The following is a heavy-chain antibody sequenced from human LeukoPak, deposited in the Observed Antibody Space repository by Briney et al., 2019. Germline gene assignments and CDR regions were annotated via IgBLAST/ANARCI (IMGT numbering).Heavy chain of an antibody. CDR1: GGSISSSSYY. V-gene: IGHV4-39*01. D-gene: IGHD1-1*01. Sequence: SETLSLTCTVVSGGSISSSSYYWGWIRQPPGKGLEWIGSFYYSGSTYYNPSLKSRVTISADTSKNQFFLKLSSVTAADAAVYYCARLWRAAIDYGGQGTLVTVSS. CDR2: FYYSGST. J-gene: IGHJ4*02. CDR3: ARLWRAAIDY.